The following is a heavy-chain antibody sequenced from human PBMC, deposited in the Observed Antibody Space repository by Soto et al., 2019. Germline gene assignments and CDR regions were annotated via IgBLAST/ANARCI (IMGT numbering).Heavy chain of an antibody. D-gene: IGHD6-6*01. V-gene: IGHV4-34*01. CDR1: GGSFSGYY. CDR2: INHSGST. CDR3: ARRYSSSYKGFDY. Sequence: SETLSLTCAVYGGSFSGYYRSWIRQPPGKGLEWIGEINHSGSTNYNPSLKSRVTISVDTSKNQFSLKLSSVTAADTAVYYCARRYSSSYKGFDYWGQGTLVTVSS. J-gene: IGHJ4*02.